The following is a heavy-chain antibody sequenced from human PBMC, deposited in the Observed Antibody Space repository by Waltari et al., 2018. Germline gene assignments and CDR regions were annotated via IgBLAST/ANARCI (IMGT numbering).Heavy chain of an antibody. Sequence: VQLVESGGGLAQPGGSLRLSCVASGFTFSAYEMNWVRQAPGKGLEWIGRSYTSGSTNYNPSLKSRVTISVDTSKNQFSLKLSSVTAADTAVYYCARASKSRRGYFDYWGQGTLVTVSS. D-gene: IGHD3-16*01. CDR2: SYTSGST. V-gene: IGHV4-4*08. CDR1: GFTFSAYE. J-gene: IGHJ4*02. CDR3: ARASKSRRGYFDY.